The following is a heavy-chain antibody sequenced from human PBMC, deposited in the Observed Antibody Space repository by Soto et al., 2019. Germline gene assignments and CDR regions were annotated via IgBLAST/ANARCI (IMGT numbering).Heavy chain of an antibody. CDR1: GGTFRSYA. CDR3: ARTASGSIASVGYYSWMDF. Sequence: QVQLEQSWAEVKKPGSSVKVSCKASGGTFRSYAISWVRQAPGQGLEWMGGVIPIFGTANYAQKFQGRGTITPGKTTSTAYMGMSSVRSEDTAVYYCARTASGSIASVGYYSWMDFWRQGNTVTVSS. J-gene: IGHJ6*02. CDR2: VIPIFGTA. V-gene: IGHV1-69*06. D-gene: IGHD6-6*01.